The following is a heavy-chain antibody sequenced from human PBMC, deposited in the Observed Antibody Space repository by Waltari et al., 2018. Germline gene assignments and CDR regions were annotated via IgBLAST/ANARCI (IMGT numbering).Heavy chain of an antibody. CDR3: ARDRWLQSRGYFDY. CDR1: GFIFRDHG. V-gene: IGHV3-30*03. Sequence: AASGFIFRDHGMHWVRQAPGKGLEWGASISYDGYNKYYGDSVKGRFTISRDNSAKTLHLQMSSLTTEDTAVYYCARDRWLQSRGYFDYWGQETQVTVSS. CDR2: ISYDGYNK. J-gene: IGHJ4*02. D-gene: IGHD3-9*01.